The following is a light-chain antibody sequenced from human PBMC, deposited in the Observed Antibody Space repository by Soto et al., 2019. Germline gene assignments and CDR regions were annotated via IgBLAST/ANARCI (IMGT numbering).Light chain of an antibody. V-gene: IGKV3-20*01. CDR3: QQYGSSPWT. CDR1: QSVSSSY. J-gene: IGKJ1*01. CDR2: GAS. Sequence: EIVLTPSPGTLSLSPGERATLSCRASQSVSSSYLAWYQQKPGQAPRLLVYGASTRATGIPDRFSGSGSGPDFTLSITRLQPEDCAVYFCQQYGSSPWTSGQGTKVDIK.